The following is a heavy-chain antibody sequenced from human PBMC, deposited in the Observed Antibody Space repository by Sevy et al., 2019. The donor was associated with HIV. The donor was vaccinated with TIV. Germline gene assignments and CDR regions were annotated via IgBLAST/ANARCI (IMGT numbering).Heavy chain of an antibody. J-gene: IGHJ6*03. CDR2: ISAYNGNT. CDR3: ARHADYLHDYGDSDQFYYYFHMDV. CDR1: GYTFTTYG. D-gene: IGHD4-17*01. Sequence: ASVKVSCSASGYTFTTYGISWVRQAPGQGLEWMGWISAYNGNTNYAQKFRGRVIMTTDTSTSTAYMELRSLRSDDTAVYYCARHADYLHDYGDSDQFYYYFHMDVWGTGTTVTVSS. V-gene: IGHV1-18*01.